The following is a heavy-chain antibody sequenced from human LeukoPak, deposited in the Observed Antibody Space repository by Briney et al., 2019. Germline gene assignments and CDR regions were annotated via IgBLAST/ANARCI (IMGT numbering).Heavy chain of an antibody. CDR3: ARVREATIAPFFDY. CDR2: IYYSGST. CDR1: GDSISSGDYY. V-gene: IGHV4-31*03. Sequence: SETLSLTCTVSGDSISSGDYYWTWIRQHPGKGLEWIGCIYYSGSTYYHLSLKSRFIISADTSKTHFSLKLSSVTAADTAVYYCARVREATIAPFFDYWGQGILVTVSS. D-gene: IGHD6-13*01. J-gene: IGHJ4*02.